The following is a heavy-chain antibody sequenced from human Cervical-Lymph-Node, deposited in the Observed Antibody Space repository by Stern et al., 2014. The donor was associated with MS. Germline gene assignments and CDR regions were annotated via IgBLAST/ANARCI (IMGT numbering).Heavy chain of an antibody. CDR1: GGSISSGAPY. Sequence: QLVESGVGLVKPSPTLSLTCAVSGGSISSGAPYWSWFRQPPGKGLEWIGYISNNGNSFHNPSLKSRVTISKDTSRNQFSLKLSSVSAADTAVYYCARATWFGEQAFDYWGQGTLVTVSS. D-gene: IGHD3-10*01. CDR3: ARATWFGEQAFDY. J-gene: IGHJ4*02. CDR2: ISNNGNS. V-gene: IGHV4-30-4*01.